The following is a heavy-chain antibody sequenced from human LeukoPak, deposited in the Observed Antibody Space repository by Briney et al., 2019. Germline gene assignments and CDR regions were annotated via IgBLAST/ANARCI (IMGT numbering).Heavy chain of an antibody. CDR2: IYHSGST. D-gene: IGHD7-27*01. CDR1: GYSISSGYY. V-gene: IGHV4-38-2*01. CDR3: ARSNWAYYFDY. J-gene: IGHJ4*02. Sequence: PSETLSLTCAVSGYSISSGYYWGWIRQPPGKGLEWIGSIYHSGSTYYNPSLKSRVTISVDTSKNQFSLKLSSVTAADTAVYYCARSNWAYYFDYWGQRTLVTVSS.